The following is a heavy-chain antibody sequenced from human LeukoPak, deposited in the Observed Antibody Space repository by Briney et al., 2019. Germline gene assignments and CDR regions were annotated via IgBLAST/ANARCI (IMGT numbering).Heavy chain of an antibody. CDR3: ARDGYNSLQGGYYYYYMDV. CDR2: IYTSGST. CDR1: GGSISSYY. Sequence: SETLSLTCTVSGGSISSYYWSWIRQPAGKGLEWIGRIYTSGSTNYNPSLKSRVTMSVDTSKNQISLKLSSVTAADTAVYYCARDGYNSLQGGYYYYYMDVWGKGTTVTISS. J-gene: IGHJ6*03. V-gene: IGHV4-4*07. D-gene: IGHD5-24*01.